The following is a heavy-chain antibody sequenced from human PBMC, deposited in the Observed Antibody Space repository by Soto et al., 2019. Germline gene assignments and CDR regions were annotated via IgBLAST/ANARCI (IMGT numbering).Heavy chain of an antibody. J-gene: IGHJ4*02. V-gene: IGHV1-18*01. CDR1: GYTFSRYG. CDR3: ARASAYSTPWSFDN. Sequence: QVQLVQSGAEVKKPGASVRVSCKASGYTFSRYGISWVRQAPGQGLEWMGRISGFNGNTKESEKLQGRVTLTIDTAANTAHMVLRGMRADDTAVYYCARASAYSTPWSFDNWGQGTLVTVSS. D-gene: IGHD6-13*01. CDR2: ISGFNGNT.